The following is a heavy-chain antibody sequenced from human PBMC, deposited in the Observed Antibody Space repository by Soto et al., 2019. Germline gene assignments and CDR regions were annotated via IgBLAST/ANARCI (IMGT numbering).Heavy chain of an antibody. Sequence: DVQLLESGGNLVQPGGSLRLSCAASEFTFSNYAMSWVRQAPGKGLEWVSIISGVTGRTDYADSVKGRFTISRDNAKNAVELQMNYLRAEDTAVYDCAKDQRVSAEDGDYWARSAFDLWGPGTLVTVSS. V-gene: IGHV3-23*01. CDR3: AKDQRVSAEDGDYWARSAFDL. J-gene: IGHJ3*01. CDR1: EFTFSNYA. D-gene: IGHD4-17*01. CDR2: ISGVTGRT.